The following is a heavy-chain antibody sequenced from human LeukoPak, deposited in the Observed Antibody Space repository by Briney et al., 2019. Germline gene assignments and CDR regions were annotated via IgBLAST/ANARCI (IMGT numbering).Heavy chain of an antibody. V-gene: IGHV3-74*01. D-gene: IGHD6-13*01. CDR2: ISSDASIT. Sequence: GGSLRLSCAASRLTFSTYWMHWVRQDPGKGLVWVSRISSDASITSYADPVKGRFTISRYNAKNSLHLHMNSLRAEDTAVYYCARGGYSSSHDYWGQGTLVTVSS. J-gene: IGHJ4*02. CDR1: RLTFSTYW. CDR3: ARGGYSSSHDY.